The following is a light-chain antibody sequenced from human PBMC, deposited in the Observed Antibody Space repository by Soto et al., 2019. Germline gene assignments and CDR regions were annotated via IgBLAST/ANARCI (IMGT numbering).Light chain of an antibody. CDR2: EVD. J-gene: IGLJ1*01. Sequence: QSLLTQPASVSGSPGQSITISCTGSNSDVGGYNYVSWYQQHPGKAPKLMIYEVDNRPSGVSNRFSGSKSGNTASLTISGLQAEDEADYYCSSHRSRGPLLFVGNGTKVTVL. CDR1: NSDVGGYNY. CDR3: SSHRSRGPLLF. V-gene: IGLV2-14*01.